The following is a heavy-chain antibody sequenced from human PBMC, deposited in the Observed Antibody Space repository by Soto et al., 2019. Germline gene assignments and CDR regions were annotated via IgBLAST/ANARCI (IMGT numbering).Heavy chain of an antibody. CDR3: ATEGALIAVAGWS. Sequence: ASVKVSCKASGYTFTGYYMHWVRQAPGQGLEWMGWINPNSGGTNYAQKFQGRVTMTRDTSISTAYMELSRLRSDDTAVYYCATEGALIAVAGWSWGQRTLVTVSS. CDR1: GYTFTGYY. CDR2: INPNSGGT. D-gene: IGHD6-19*01. V-gene: IGHV1-2*02. J-gene: IGHJ4*02.